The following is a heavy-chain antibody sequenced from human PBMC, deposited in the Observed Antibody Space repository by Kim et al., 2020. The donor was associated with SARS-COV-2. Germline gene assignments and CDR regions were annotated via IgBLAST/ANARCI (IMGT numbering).Heavy chain of an antibody. CDR3: ARSLSQYGSATSDALDI. CDR2: INWNGGST. Sequence: TLSLTCAASGFAFEEHGMAWARQVPGKGLERVSGINWNGGSTGYADSVEGRFTISRDNSKKSLYLQMNSLRVEDTALYYCARSLSQYGSATSDALDIWGQGTMV. CDR1: GFAFEEHG. V-gene: IGHV3-20*04. D-gene: IGHD3-10*01. J-gene: IGHJ3*02.